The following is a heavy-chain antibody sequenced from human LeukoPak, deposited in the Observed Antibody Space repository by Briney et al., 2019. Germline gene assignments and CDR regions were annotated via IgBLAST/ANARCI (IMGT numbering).Heavy chain of an antibody. Sequence: NPGGSLRLSCAASGFTFSSYGMHWVRQAPGKGLEWVSFISGSSSDTNYADSVKGRFTIPRDNAKNSLYLEMNSLRAEDTAVYYCARDISAPGDLLYFDQWGQGTLVTVSS. CDR3: ARDISAPGDLLYFDQ. V-gene: IGHV3-21*01. CDR2: ISGSSSDT. J-gene: IGHJ4*02. CDR1: GFTFSSYG. D-gene: IGHD2-21*02.